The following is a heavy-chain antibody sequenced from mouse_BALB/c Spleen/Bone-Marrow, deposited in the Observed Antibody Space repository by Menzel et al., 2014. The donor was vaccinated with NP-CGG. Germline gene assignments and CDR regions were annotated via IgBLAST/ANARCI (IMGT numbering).Heavy chain of an antibody. CDR1: GYTFTSYW. V-gene: IGHV1S81*02. D-gene: IGHD2-1*01. CDR2: INPSNGRT. Sequence: QVQLKESGAELVKPGASVKLSCKASGYTFTSYWMHWVKQRPGQGLEWIGEINPSNGRTNYNEKFKSKATLTVDKSSSTAYMQLSSLTSEDSAVYCCASYYGNYAYWGQGTLVTVSA. CDR3: ASYYGNYAY. J-gene: IGHJ3*01.